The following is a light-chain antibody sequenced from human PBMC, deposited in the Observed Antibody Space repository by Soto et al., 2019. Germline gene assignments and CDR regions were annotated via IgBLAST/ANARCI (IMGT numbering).Light chain of an antibody. Sequence: EIVLTQSPAILSLSPGERATLSCRASQSVSSYLTWYQQKPGQAPSLLIYAASNRATGIPARFSGSASGTDITLTISRLSAEDSAVYCQQQRSYCPITFGGGTKVEIK. CDR1: QSVSSY. J-gene: IGKJ4*01. CDR2: AAS. V-gene: IGKV3-11*01. CDR3: QQRSYCPIT.